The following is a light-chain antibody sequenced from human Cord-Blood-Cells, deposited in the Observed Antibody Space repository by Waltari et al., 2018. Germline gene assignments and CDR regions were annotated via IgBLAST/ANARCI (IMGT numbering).Light chain of an antibody. CDR2: AVS. V-gene: IGLV2-14*01. Sequence: QSALTQPASVSGSPGQSITLSCTGTSRDVGGYNYVSGYQQHPGKAPKLMIYAVSNLPSGFSNRLSGSKSGNTDSLTSAGLQAADEADYNFSSYTSSSTLVFGGETKLTVL. CDR3: SSYTSSSTLV. CDR1: SRDVGGYNY. J-gene: IGLJ2*01.